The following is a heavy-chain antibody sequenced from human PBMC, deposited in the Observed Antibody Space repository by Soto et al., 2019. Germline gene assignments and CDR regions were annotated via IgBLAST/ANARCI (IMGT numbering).Heavy chain of an antibody. CDR1: GFTFDDAW. Sequence: EVRLVESGGGLVKPGGSLRLSCVASGFTFDDAWLSWVRQAPEKGLEWVGRVKSKTYGGSIDYSAAVKGRFTISRDDSKNMLFLQRGSLKIEDKAVSFCTKSGYGTDVWGQGTTVTVSS. V-gene: IGHV3-15*01. J-gene: IGHJ6*02. D-gene: IGHD3-10*01. CDR3: TKSGYGTDV. CDR2: VKSKTYGGSI.